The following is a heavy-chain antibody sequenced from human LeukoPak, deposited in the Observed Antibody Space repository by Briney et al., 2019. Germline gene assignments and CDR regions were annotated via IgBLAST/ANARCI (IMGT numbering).Heavy chain of an antibody. CDR1: GFTFSTYE. CDR3: ARDGRGYYDSSAYSLDY. V-gene: IGHV3-48*03. J-gene: IGHJ4*02. Sequence: GGSLRLSCAASGFTFSTYEMIWVRQAPGKGLEWVAHIDNSANTIHYADSVKGRFTISRDNAKNSLYLQMNSLRDEDTAVYYCARDGRGYYDSSAYSLDYWGQGTLVTVSS. CDR2: IDNSANTI. D-gene: IGHD3-22*01.